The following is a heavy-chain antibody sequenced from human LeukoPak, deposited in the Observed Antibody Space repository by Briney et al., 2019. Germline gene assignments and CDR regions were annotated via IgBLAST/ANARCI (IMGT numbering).Heavy chain of an antibody. J-gene: IGHJ4*02. Sequence: GSLRLSCAASGFTFSSYAMSWIRQPPGKGLEWIGEINHSGSTNYNPSLKSRVTISVDTSKNQFSLKLSSVTAADTAVYYCARHSVVVTPSGYFDYWGQGTLVTVSS. CDR3: ARHSVVVTPSGYFDY. CDR1: GFTFSSYA. V-gene: IGHV4-34*01. CDR2: INHSGST. D-gene: IGHD2-21*02.